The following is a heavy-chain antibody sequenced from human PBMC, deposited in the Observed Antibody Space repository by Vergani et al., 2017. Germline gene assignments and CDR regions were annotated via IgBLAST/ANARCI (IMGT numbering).Heavy chain of an antibody. D-gene: IGHD3-10*01. Sequence: ELQLVESGGGLVQPGGSLRLSCAASGSTVSGNYMTWVRQAPGKGLEWVSYIYSGDETYYADSVKSRVTNSRDTSKNTLHLQINNLRVEDTAVYYCARGNYYGSGTDVDPWGQGTLVTVSS. V-gene: IGHV3-66*02. J-gene: IGHJ5*02. CDR3: ARGNYYGSGTDVDP. CDR2: IYSGDET. CDR1: GSTVSGNY.